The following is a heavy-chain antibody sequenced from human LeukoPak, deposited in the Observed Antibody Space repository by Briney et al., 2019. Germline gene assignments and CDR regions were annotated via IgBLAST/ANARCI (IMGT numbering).Heavy chain of an antibody. D-gene: IGHD5-24*01. CDR3: ARQLGRPYFDL. J-gene: IGHJ2*01. V-gene: IGHV4-4*09. CDR2: IYTSGST. CDR1: GGSISSYY. Sequence: ASETLSLTCTVSGGSISSYYWSWIQQPPGKGLEWIGYIYTSGSTNYNPSLKSRVTISVDTSKNQLSLKLSSVTAADTAVYYCARQLGRPYFDLWGRGTLVTVSP.